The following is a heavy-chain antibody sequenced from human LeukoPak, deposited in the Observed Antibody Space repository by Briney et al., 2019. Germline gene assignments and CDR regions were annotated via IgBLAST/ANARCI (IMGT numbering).Heavy chain of an antibody. J-gene: IGHJ4*02. CDR2: INPDSGGT. D-gene: IGHD3-10*01. CDR1: GYTFTGYY. V-gene: IGHV1-2*02. CDR3: ARGRFYTSGSYYNRLDY. Sequence: ASVKVSCKASGYTFTGYYIHWVRQAPGQGLEWTGWINPDSGGTNYAQKFQGRVTMTWDTSISTAYMELSRLRSDDTAIYYCARGRFYTSGSYYNRLDYWGQGTLVTVSS.